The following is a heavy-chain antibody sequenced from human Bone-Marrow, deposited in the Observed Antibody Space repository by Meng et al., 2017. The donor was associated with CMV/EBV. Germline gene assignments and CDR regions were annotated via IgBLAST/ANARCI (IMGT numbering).Heavy chain of an antibody. D-gene: IGHD1-26*01. CDR3: ASASGSRF. V-gene: IGHV3-7*01. J-gene: IGHJ3*01. CDR1: GFTFSSYW. CDR2: IKQDGSEK. Sequence: GESLKISCGASGFTFSSYWMSWVRQAPGKGLEWVANIKQDGSEKNYVDSVKGRFTISRDNAKNSLYLQMNSLRAEDTAVYYCASASGSRFWGQGTMVTVSS.